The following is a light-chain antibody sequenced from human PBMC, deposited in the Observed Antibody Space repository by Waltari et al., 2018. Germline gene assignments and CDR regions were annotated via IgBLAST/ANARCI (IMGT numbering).Light chain of an antibody. CDR1: QGISNH. Sequence: IQLTQSPSSLSTSVGDRVTITCRASQGISNHLAWYQQKPGQAPKLLIYSASTLQSGVPARFSGSGSGTDFTLTISGLQPEDLATYYCQQRNNYPITFGQGTRLE. CDR3: QQRNNYPIT. CDR2: SAS. J-gene: IGKJ5*01. V-gene: IGKV1-9*01.